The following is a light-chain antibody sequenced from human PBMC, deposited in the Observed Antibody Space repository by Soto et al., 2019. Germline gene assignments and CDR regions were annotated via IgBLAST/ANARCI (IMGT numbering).Light chain of an antibody. Sequence: SYELTQPPSVSVAPGQTARITCGGNNIGSKSVHWYQQKPGQAPVLVVYDDSDRPSAIPERFSGSNSGNTATLTISRVEAGDEADYYCQVWDSSSDHVVFGGGTQLTVL. J-gene: IGLJ2*01. CDR2: DDS. V-gene: IGLV3-21*02. CDR3: QVWDSSSDHVV. CDR1: NIGSKS.